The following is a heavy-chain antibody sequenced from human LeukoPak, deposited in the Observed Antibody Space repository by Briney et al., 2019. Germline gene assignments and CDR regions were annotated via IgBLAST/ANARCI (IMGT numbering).Heavy chain of an antibody. CDR2: INHSGST. Sequence: SETLSLTCAVYGGSFSGHYWSWIRQPPGKGLEWTGEINHSGSTNYNPSLKSRVTISVDTSKNQFSLKLSSVTAADTAVYYCARLGVAAAGKGYYGMDVWGQGTTVTVSS. CDR1: GGSFSGHY. V-gene: IGHV4-34*01. D-gene: IGHD6-13*01. CDR3: ARLGVAAAGKGYYGMDV. J-gene: IGHJ6*02.